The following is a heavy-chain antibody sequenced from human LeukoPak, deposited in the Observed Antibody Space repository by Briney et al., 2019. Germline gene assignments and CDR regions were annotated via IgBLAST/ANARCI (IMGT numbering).Heavy chain of an antibody. CDR3: ARHEDDILTGPLHFDY. CDR1: GGSISSYY. Sequence: SETLSLTCTVSGGSISSYYWSWIRQPPGKGLEWIGYIYYSGSTNYNPSLKSRVTISADTSKNQFSLKLSSVTAADTAVYYCARHEDDILTGPLHFDYWGQGTLVTVSS. V-gene: IGHV4-59*08. J-gene: IGHJ4*02. CDR2: IYYSGST. D-gene: IGHD3-9*01.